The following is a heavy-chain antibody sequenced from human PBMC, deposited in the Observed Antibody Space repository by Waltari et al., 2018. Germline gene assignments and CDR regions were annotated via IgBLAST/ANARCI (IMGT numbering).Heavy chain of an antibody. CDR2: IIPNFGTE. V-gene: IGHV1-69*08. D-gene: IGHD3-3*01. CDR1: GGPFSSYS. CDR3: HTSICGVVLYYVDY. Sequence: QVQLVQSGAEVKKPGSSVKVSCKASGGPFSSYSISWVRQAPGQGLEWMGRIIPNFGTENYAQKFQGRVTMTADKSTSTAYMELSSLRAEDTAVYYCHTSICGVVLYYVDYWGQGTLVTVSS. J-gene: IGHJ4*02.